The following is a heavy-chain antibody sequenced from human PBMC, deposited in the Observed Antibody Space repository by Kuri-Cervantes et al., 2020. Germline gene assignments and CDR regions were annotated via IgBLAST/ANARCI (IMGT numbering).Heavy chain of an antibody. V-gene: IGHV1-2*02. Sequence: ASVKVSCKASGYTFTSYYMHWVRQAPGQGLEWMGWINPNSGGTNYAQKFQGRVTMTRDTSISTAYMELSRLRSDDTAVHYCARVAAAAGIGGMDVWGQGTTVTVSS. CDR3: ARVAAAAGIGGMDV. CDR2: INPNSGGT. J-gene: IGHJ6*02. D-gene: IGHD6-13*01. CDR1: GYTFTSYY.